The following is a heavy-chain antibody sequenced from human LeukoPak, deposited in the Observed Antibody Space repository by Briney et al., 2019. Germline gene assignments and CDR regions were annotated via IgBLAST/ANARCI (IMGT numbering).Heavy chain of an antibody. Sequence: PGGSLRLSCAASGYSFDDNALSWVRQAPGKGLEWVSTINWNAEYITYADSVRGRFTTSRDHAKNSVYLQMDSLRVEDTALYYCARDRMGATGNFDYWGQGTLVTVSS. D-gene: IGHD1-26*01. CDR1: GYSFDDNA. CDR2: INWNAEYI. CDR3: ARDRMGATGNFDY. J-gene: IGHJ4*02. V-gene: IGHV3-20*04.